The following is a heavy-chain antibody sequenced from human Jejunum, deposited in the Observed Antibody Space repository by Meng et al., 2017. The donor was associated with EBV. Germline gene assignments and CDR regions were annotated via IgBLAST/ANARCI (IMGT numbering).Heavy chain of an antibody. Sequence: VQLVEAGGGLFQPGGSLSLSCATSGFTFSDYWMHWVRQAPGKGLVWVSRINTDGSTTNYADSVKGRFTISRDNAENTLFLQMNSLKAEDTAVYYCTRAGSYRHDYWGQGTLVTVSS. J-gene: IGHJ4*02. CDR2: INTDGSTT. CDR3: TRAGSYRHDY. CDR1: GFTFSDYW. D-gene: IGHD6-25*01. V-gene: IGHV3-74*01.